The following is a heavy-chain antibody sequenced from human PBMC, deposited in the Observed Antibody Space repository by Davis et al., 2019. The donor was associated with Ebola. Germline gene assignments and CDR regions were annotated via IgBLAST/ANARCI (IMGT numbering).Heavy chain of an antibody. CDR1: GFTFSDYY. CDR2: ISSSSSYI. V-gene: IGHV3-11*06. D-gene: IGHD1-26*01. J-gene: IGHJ4*02. Sequence: PGGSLRLSCAASGFTFSDYYMSWIRQAPGKGLEWVSYISSSSSYIYYADSVKGRFTISRDNAKNSLYLQMNSLRAEDTAVYYCARAFEVGATTNIPFDYWGQGTLVTVSS. CDR3: ARAFEVGATTNIPFDY.